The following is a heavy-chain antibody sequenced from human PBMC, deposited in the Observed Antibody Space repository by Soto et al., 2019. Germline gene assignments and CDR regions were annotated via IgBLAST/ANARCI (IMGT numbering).Heavy chain of an antibody. Sequence: EVHLVESGGGLIQPGGSLRLSCVVSGFSVSSSNYMSWVRQAPGKGLEWVSVIYPGGTTYYADSVKGRFTISRDNSKNTLYLQMNSLRAEDTAVYYCHGYGYWGQGTLVTVSS. D-gene: IGHD5-12*01. CDR2: IYPGGTT. CDR3: HGYGY. CDR1: GFSVSSSNY. J-gene: IGHJ4*02. V-gene: IGHV3-53*01.